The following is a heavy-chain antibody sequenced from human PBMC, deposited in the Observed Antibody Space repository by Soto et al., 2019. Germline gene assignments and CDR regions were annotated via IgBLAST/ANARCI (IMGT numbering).Heavy chain of an antibody. CDR1: GYTFSSND. V-gene: IGHV1-8*01. CDR2: MNPNSGNT. CDR3: ARGSWFGAVGKFDYALDV. Sequence: QVQLVQSGAEVKKPGASVKVSCKASGYTFSSNDINWLRQAPGQGLEWRGWMNPNSGNTDYAQKFRGRVTMTTNTSISTAYLALSSLRSEDTAVYYCARGSWFGAVGKFDYALDVWGQGTTVTVSS. D-gene: IGHD3-10*01. J-gene: IGHJ6*02.